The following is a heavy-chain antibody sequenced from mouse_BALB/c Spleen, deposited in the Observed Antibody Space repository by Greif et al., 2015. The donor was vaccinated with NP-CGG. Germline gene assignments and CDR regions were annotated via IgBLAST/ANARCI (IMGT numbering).Heavy chain of an antibody. Sequence: VQLQQSGAELARPGASVKLSCKASGYTFTDYYINWVKQRTGQGLEWIGEIYXGSGNTYYNVKFKGKATLTADKSSSTAYMQLSSLTSEDSAVYFCARDSRYFDVWGAGTTVTVSS. J-gene: IGHJ1*01. CDR2: IYXGSGNT. CDR3: ARDSRYFDV. CDR1: GYTFTDYY. V-gene: IGHV1-77*01.